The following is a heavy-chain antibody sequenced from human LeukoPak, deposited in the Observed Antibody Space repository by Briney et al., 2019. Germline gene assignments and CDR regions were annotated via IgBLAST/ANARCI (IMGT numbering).Heavy chain of an antibody. CDR1: GGTFSNYG. V-gene: IGHV1-69*05. CDR2: IIPIFGTA. CDR3: ARDGPYYDSSGYYPQYFQH. D-gene: IGHD3-22*01. J-gene: IGHJ1*01. Sequence: SVKVSCKASGGTFSNYGISWVRQAPGQGLEWMGAIIPIFGTAHYAQKFQGRVTITTDESTSTAYMELSSLRSEDTAVYYCARDGPYYDSSGYYPQYFQHWGQGTLVTVSS.